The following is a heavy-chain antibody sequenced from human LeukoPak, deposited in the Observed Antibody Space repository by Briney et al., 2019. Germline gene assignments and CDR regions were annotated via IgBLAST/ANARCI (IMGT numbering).Heavy chain of an antibody. Sequence: GGSLRLSCAASGFTFSTYTMYWVRHPPGKRLEWVSIIGNNGGGIHYADSVRGRFTISRDNSKNALYLRMNSLRVEDTAVYYCAIDPNWGTHSWGQGVLVTVSS. CDR1: GFTFSTYT. CDR2: IGNNGGGI. J-gene: IGHJ4*02. CDR3: AIDPNWGTHS. V-gene: IGHV3-23*01. D-gene: IGHD7-27*01.